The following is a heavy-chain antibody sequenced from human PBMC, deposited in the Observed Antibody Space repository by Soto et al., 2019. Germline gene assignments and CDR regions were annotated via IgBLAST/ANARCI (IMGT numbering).Heavy chain of an antibody. CDR3: AREPDSSGGLRGYYSYMDV. CDR1: GDSVSSNSAA. J-gene: IGHJ6*03. D-gene: IGHD3-16*01. CDR2: TYYRSKWYN. V-gene: IGHV6-1*01. Sequence: PSQTLSLTCAISGDSVSSNSAAWNWIRQSPSRGLEWLGRTYYRSKWYNDYAVSVKSRITINPDTSKNQFSLQLNSVTPEDTAVYYCAREPDSSGGLRGYYSYMDVRGKGTRFTVSS.